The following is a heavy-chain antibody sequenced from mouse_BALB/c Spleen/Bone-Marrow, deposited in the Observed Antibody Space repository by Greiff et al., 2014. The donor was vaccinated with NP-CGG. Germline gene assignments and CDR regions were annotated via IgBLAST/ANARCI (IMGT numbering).Heavy chain of an antibody. J-gene: IGHJ2*01. CDR2: LNPGSGGT. CDR3: ARRIYYAMGY. D-gene: IGHD2-1*01. V-gene: IGHV1-54*01. Sequence: QVQLQQPGAELVRPGTSVKVSCKASGYAFTNYLIEWVKQRPGQGLEWIGVLNPGSGGTNYNEKFKGKATLTADKSSGSAYMQLSSLTSDDSAVYFCARRIYYAMGYWGQGTTLTASS. CDR1: GYAFTNYL.